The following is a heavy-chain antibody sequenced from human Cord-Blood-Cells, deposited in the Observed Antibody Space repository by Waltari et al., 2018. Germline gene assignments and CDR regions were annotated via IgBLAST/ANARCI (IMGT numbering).Heavy chain of an antibody. CDR1: GYTFTGYY. D-gene: IGHD2-21*01. Sequence: QVQLVQSGAEVKKPGASVKVSCKTSGYTFTGYYMHWVRQSPGQGLEWMGWFNPNSGGINYAQKFQGRVTMTRDTSISTAYMELSRLRSDDTAVYYCARDLTYCGGDCYSAFDIWGQGTMVTVSS. CDR2: FNPNSGGI. CDR3: ARDLTYCGGDCYSAFDI. V-gene: IGHV1-2*02. J-gene: IGHJ3*02.